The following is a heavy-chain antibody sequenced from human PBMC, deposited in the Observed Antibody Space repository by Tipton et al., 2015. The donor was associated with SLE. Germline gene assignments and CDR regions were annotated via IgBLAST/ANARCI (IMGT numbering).Heavy chain of an antibody. Sequence: QSGAEVKKPGESLKISCKVSGYRFTSYWIGWVRQMPGKGLEWMGIINPGDSDTRYSPSFQGQVTVSADTSITTAYLQWSSLKASDTAMYYCARGSSAWNYFDHWGQGALVTVSS. V-gene: IGHV5-51*03. CDR2: INPGDSDT. CDR3: ARGSSAWNYFDH. D-gene: IGHD1-1*01. J-gene: IGHJ4*02. CDR1: GYRFTSYW.